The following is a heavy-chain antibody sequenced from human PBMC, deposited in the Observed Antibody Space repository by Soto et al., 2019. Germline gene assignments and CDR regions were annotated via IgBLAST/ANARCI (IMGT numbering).Heavy chain of an antibody. CDR1: GFTFSSYG. CDR3: ARDLRGLIEGYGMDV. V-gene: IGHV3-33*01. J-gene: IGHJ6*02. D-gene: IGHD2-21*01. Sequence: QVQLVESGGGVVQPGRSLRLSCAASGFTFSSYGMHWVRQAPGKGLEGVAVIWYDGSNKYYADSVKGRFTISRDNSKNTLYLQMNSLRAEDTAVYYCARDLRGLIEGYGMDVWGQGTTVTVSS. CDR2: IWYDGSNK.